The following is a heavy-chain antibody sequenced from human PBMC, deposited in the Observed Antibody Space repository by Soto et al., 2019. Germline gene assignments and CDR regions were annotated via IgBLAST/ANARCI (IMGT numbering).Heavy chain of an antibody. CDR2: IWYDGSNK. V-gene: IGHV3-33*01. Sequence: QVQLVESGGGVVQPGRSLRLSCAASGFTFSSYGMHWVRQAPGKGLEWVAVIWYDGSNKYYADSVKGRFTISRDNSKNTLYLQMNSLRAEDTALYYCARDPIVVVVAATADAFDIWGQGTMVTVSS. CDR3: ARDPIVVVVAATADAFDI. CDR1: GFTFSSYG. J-gene: IGHJ3*02. D-gene: IGHD2-15*01.